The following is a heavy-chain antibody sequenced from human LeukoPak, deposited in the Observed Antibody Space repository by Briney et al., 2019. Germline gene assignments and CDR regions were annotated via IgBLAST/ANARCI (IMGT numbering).Heavy chain of an antibody. CDR1: GYTFTSYD. CDR3: AAAPRYCSSTSCYSPPYYGMDV. Sequence: ASVTVSFTASGYTFTSYDINWVRQATGQGLEWMGWMDPNSGNTGYAQKFQGRVTMTRNTSISTAYMELSSLRSEDTAVYYCAAAPRYCSSTSCYSPPYYGMDVWGQGTTVTVSS. V-gene: IGHV1-8*01. D-gene: IGHD2-2*02. J-gene: IGHJ6*02. CDR2: MDPNSGNT.